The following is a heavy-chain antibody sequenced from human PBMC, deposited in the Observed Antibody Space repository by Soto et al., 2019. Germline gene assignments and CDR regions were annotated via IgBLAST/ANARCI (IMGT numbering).Heavy chain of an antibody. Sequence: QVQLVQSGAEVKKPGSSVKVSCKASGGTFSSYAISWVRQAPGQGLEWMGGIIPIFGTANYAQKFQGRVTITADESTSTAYMGLSSLRSEDTAVYYCARGAVNIVVVTAGAYYYGMDVWGQGTTVTVSS. D-gene: IGHD2-21*02. J-gene: IGHJ6*02. CDR3: ARGAVNIVVVTAGAYYYGMDV. V-gene: IGHV1-69*12. CDR2: IIPIFGTA. CDR1: GGTFSSYA.